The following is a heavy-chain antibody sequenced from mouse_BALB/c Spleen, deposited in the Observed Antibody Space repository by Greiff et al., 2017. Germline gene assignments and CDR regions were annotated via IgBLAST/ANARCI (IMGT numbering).Heavy chain of an antibody. J-gene: IGHJ1*01. Sequence: EVQRVESGGGLVKPGGSLKLSCAASGFTFSSYAMSWVRQTPEKRLEWVATISSGGSYTYYPDSVKGRFTISRDNAKNTLYLQMSSLRSEDTAMYYCARRTTDYWYFDVWGAGTTVTVSS. CDR2: ISSGGSYT. CDR3: ARRTTDYWYFDV. V-gene: IGHV5-9-3*01. CDR1: GFTFSSYA. D-gene: IGHD1-1*01.